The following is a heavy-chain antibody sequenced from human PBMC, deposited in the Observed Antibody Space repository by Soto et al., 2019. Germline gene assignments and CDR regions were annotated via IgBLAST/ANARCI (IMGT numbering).Heavy chain of an antibody. CDR1: GFTFDDNA. CDR2: INWKSDI. CDR3: ARGSDITVTELLTIDY. J-gene: IGHJ4*02. D-gene: IGHD4-17*01. V-gene: IGHV3-9*01. Sequence: GGSLRLSCAVSGFTFDDNAMHWVRQAPEKGLEWVSGINWKSDIGYADSVKGRFTISRDNAENSLYLQMNSLRAEDTALYYCARGSDITVTELLTIDYWGQGTLVTVSS.